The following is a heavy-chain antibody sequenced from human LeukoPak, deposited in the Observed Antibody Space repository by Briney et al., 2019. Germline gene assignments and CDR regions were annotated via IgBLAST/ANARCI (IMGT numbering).Heavy chain of an antibody. CDR3: AKDIIYSSSPNWFDP. J-gene: IGHJ5*02. V-gene: IGHV3-23*01. D-gene: IGHD6-6*01. CDR1: GLTFSNYA. Sequence: HTGGSLRLSCAASGLTFSNYAMSWIRQAPGKGLEWVSYISSSGSTIYYADSVKGRFTISRDNSKNTLYLQMNSLRAEDTAVYYCAKDIIYSSSPNWFDPWGQGTLVTVSS. CDR2: ISSSGSTI.